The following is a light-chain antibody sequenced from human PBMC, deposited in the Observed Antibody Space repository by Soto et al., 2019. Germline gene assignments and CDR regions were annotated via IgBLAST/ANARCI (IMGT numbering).Light chain of an antibody. Sequence: EIVMTQSPATLSVSPGDTATLSCRASQSISSSLAWYQQKPGQAPRLLIYGASTRATGIPARFSGSGSGTEFTLTISSLQSEDFAIYSCQHYSSLPLTFGGGTRWIS. V-gene: IGKV3-15*01. CDR3: QHYSSLPLT. CDR1: QSISSS. CDR2: GAS. J-gene: IGKJ4*01.